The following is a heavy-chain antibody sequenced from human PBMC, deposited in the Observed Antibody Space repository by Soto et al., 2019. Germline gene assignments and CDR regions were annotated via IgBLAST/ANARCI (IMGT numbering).Heavy chain of an antibody. CDR1: GDSISSTFYY. CDR3: VRPQGSTSMYHYLDY. CDR2: IYYNGNT. V-gene: IGHV4-39*01. J-gene: IGHJ4*01. Sequence: SETLSLTCTVSGDSISSTFYYWGWIRQPPGKGLEWIGSIYYNGNTYYNPSLKGRVTISVDTSKNQFSLKLSSVTATDTALYYCVRPQGSTSMYHYLDYWGHGTLVTVSS. D-gene: IGHD3-10*01.